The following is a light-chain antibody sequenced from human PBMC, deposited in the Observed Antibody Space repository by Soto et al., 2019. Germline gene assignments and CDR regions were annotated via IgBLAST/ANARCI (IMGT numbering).Light chain of an antibody. Sequence: QSALTQPASVSGSPGQSITISCTGTGSDVGAYRYVSWYQQHPGQAPKLIIYDVSNRPSGVSDRFSGSKSGNTASLTISGLQSEDETDYYCDSYTSSSSYAFGTGTKGTVL. V-gene: IGLV2-14*01. CDR3: DSYTSSSSYA. CDR2: DVS. J-gene: IGLJ1*01. CDR1: GSDVGAYRY.